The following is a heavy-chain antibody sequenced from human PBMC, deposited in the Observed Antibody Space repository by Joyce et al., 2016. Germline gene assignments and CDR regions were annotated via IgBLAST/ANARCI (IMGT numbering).Heavy chain of an antibody. CDR2: INAYNGHT. D-gene: IGHD1-26*01. CDR1: GYIFTDHA. CDR3: ARRERVIPLDY. V-gene: IGHV1-18*01. J-gene: IGHJ4*02. Sequence: QVQLVQSGAEVKKPGASVKVSCTASGYIFTDHAITWVRQAPGQGLEWMGWINAYNGHTHYAQKFQGRVTMTTDTATTTAYMELRSLTSDDTAFYYCARRERVIPLDYWGQGTLVTVSS.